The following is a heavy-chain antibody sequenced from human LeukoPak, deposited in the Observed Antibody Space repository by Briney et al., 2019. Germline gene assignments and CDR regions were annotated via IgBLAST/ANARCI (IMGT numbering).Heavy chain of an antibody. CDR2: IGSSGINI. J-gene: IGHJ4*02. Sequence: GGSLRLSCAASGFSFSDNYMSWIRQSPGKGLEWVSYIGSSGINIYYADSVKGRFTVSRDNAKNSLYLQMNSLRAGDTAVYYCARVSRGNYYFDYWGPGTLVTVSS. CDR3: ARVSRGNYYFDY. V-gene: IGHV3-11*04. CDR1: GFSFSDNY.